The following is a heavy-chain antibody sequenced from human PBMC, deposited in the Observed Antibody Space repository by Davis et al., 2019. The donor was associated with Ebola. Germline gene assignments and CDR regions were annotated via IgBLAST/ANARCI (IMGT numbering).Heavy chain of an antibody. D-gene: IGHD2-15*01. V-gene: IGHV3-23*01. Sequence: GGSLRLSCTTSGFTFNSHAMSWVRQAPGKGLEWVSGIGGSGATTYYADSVKGRFTISRDNPKNILYLQMNSLRVDDTASYFCAKYCNGGTCHSASDYWGQGTQVTVSS. J-gene: IGHJ4*02. CDR1: GFTFNSHA. CDR3: AKYCNGGTCHSASDY. CDR2: IGGSGATT.